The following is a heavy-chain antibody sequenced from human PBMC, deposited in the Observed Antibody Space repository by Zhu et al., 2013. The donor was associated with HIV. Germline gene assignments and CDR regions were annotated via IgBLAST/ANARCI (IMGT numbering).Heavy chain of an antibody. V-gene: IGHV1-69*01. Sequence: QVQLVQSGAEVKKPGSSVKVSCKASGGTFSSYAISWVRQAPGQGLEWMGGIIPIFGTANYAQKFQGRVTITADESTSTAYMELSSLRSEDTAVYYCARVPRSRSSWYLRPHSSPHDAFDIWGQGTMVTRLF. CDR2: IIPIFGTA. D-gene: IGHD6-13*01. CDR1: GGTFSSYA. CDR3: ARVPRSRSSWYLRPHSSPHDAFDI. J-gene: IGHJ3*02.